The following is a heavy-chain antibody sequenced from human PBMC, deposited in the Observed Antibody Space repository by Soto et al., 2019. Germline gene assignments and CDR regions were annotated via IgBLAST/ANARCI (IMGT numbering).Heavy chain of an antibody. J-gene: IGHJ6*02. CDR1: GGSISSYY. D-gene: IGHD6-13*01. Sequence: PSETLSLTCTVSGGSISSYYWSLLRQPPGKGLEWIGEINHSGSTNYNPSLKSRVTISVDTSKNQFSLKLSSVTTADTAVYYCARVNTAPGYSSSWYLRGYYYYGMDVWGQGTTVTVSS. CDR2: INHSGST. V-gene: IGHV4-34*01. CDR3: ARVNTAPGYSSSWYLRGYYYYGMDV.